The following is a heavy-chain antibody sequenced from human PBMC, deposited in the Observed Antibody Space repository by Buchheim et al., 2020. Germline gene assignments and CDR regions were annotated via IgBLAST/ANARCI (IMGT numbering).Heavy chain of an antibody. D-gene: IGHD4-17*01. V-gene: IGHV4-34*01. J-gene: IGHJ4*02. Sequence: QEQLRQWGAGLLKPSETLSLTCAVFGGSLSGDYWSWIRQPPGKGLEWIGEINHSGGTNYNPSLKSRVTISVDTSKNKFSLKLTSVTAADTAVYYCAKGGDYMRNYWGQGTL. CDR2: INHSGGT. CDR3: AKGGDYMRNY. CDR1: GGSLSGDY.